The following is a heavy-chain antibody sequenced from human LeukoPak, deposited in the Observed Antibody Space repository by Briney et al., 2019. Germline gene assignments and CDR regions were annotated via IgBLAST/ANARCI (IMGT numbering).Heavy chain of an antibody. CDR3: ARGGGNCLDY. CDR2: ISSNGGST. Sequence: PGRSLRLSCAASGFTFSSYAMHWVRQAPGKGLEYVSAISSNGGSTYYAISVKGRFTISRDNSKNTLYLQMGSLRAEDMAVYYCARGGGNCLDYWGQGTLVAVSS. CDR1: GFTFSSYA. D-gene: IGHD3-16*01. J-gene: IGHJ4*02. V-gene: IGHV3-64*01.